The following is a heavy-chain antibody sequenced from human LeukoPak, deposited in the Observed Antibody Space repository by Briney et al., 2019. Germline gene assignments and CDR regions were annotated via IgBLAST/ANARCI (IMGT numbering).Heavy chain of an antibody. CDR2: IGSTI. CDR3: ARSIAHSSSWSFDY. CDR1: GFTLSSYW. V-gene: IGHV3-74*01. D-gene: IGHD6-13*01. J-gene: IGHJ4*02. Sequence: GGSLRLSCAASGFTLSSYWMHWVRQTPGKGLVWVSRIGSTINYADSVKGRFTISRDNAKNSLYLQMNSLRAEDTAVYYCARSIAHSSSWSFDYWGQGTLVTVSS.